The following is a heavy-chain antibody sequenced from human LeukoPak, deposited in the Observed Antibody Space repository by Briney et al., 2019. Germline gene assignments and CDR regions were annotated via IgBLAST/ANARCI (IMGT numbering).Heavy chain of an antibody. CDR2: ISGSGGST. J-gene: IGHJ4*02. CDR3: AKVEVGDRGYSYGPRFDY. CDR1: GFTFSSYA. D-gene: IGHD5-18*01. V-gene: IGHV3-23*01. Sequence: PGGSLRLSCAASGFTFSSYAMSWVRQAPGKGLEWVSAISGSGGSTYYADSVKGRFTISRDNSKNTLYLQMNSLRAEDAAVYYCAKVEVGDRGYSYGPRFDYWGQGTLVTVSS.